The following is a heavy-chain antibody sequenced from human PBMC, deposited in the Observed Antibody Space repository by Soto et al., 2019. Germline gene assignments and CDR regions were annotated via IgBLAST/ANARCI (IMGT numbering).Heavy chain of an antibody. CDR1: GYTLTAFH. CDR2: INPSLCHS. J-gene: IGHJ4*02. CDR3: ARAPYSSSSFFFDY. V-gene: IGHV1-46*01. Sequence: GSVKVSCKASGYTLTAFHMHWVRQAPGLGLEWMGIINPSLCHSNTAQRFQGRVTMTWDTSTSTFYMELSSLRSDDTAVYYCARAPYSSSSFFFDYWGQGTPVTVSS. D-gene: IGHD6-6*01.